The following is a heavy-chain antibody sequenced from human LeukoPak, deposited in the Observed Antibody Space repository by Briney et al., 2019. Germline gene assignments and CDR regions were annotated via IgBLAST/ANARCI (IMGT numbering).Heavy chain of an antibody. V-gene: IGHV3-21*04. CDR3: VRDRGTYRPMDY. J-gene: IGHJ4*02. Sequence: GGSLRLSCAASAFSLNAYNMNWVRQAPGKGLEWVSSISYTGTYIYYADSVKGRFTISRDNAQNSLYLQMNSLRAEDTAIYYCVRDRGTYRPMDYWGQETLVTVPS. CDR2: ISYTGTYI. D-gene: IGHD1-26*01. CDR1: AFSLNAYN.